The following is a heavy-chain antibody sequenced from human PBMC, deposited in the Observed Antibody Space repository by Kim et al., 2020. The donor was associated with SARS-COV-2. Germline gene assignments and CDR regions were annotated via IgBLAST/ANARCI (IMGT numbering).Heavy chain of an antibody. Sequence: SVKVSCKASGGTFSSYAISWVRQAPGQGLEWMGRIIPILGIANYAQKFQGRVTITADKSTSTAYMEPSSLRSEDTAVYYCSRGSLYCSSTSCPVSIYYYYYYMDVWGKGTTVTVSS. CDR1: GGTFSSYA. CDR2: IIPILGIA. J-gene: IGHJ6*03. CDR3: SRGSLYCSSTSCPVSIYYYYYYMDV. V-gene: IGHV1-69*04. D-gene: IGHD2-2*01.